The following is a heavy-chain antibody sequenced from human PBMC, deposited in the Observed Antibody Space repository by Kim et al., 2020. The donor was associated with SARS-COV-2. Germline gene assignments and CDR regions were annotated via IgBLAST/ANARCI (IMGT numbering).Heavy chain of an antibody. CDR2: ISGSGGST. J-gene: IGHJ6*02. V-gene: IGHV3-23*01. D-gene: IGHD1-26*01. Sequence: GGSLRLSCAASGFTFSSYAMSWVRQAPGKGLEWVSAISGSGGSTYYADSVKGRFTISRDNSKNTLYLQMNSLRAEDTAVYYCAKASNSGSYYDYYYYYGRDVWGQGTTVTVSS. CDR1: GFTFSSYA. CDR3: AKASNSGSYYDYYYYYGRDV.